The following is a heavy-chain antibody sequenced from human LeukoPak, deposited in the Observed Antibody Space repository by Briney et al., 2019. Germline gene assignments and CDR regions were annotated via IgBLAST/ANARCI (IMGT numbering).Heavy chain of an antibody. V-gene: IGHV3-66*01. Sequence: GGSLRLSCAALGFTVSRTYMRWVRQAPGKGLEWVSVIYEGGDIYYADSVRGRFAIHRDNSKNTVYLQINGLRGEDTAVYYCARDPSGTRTGFDIWGQGTMVTVSS. CDR3: ARDPSGTRTGFDI. CDR2: IYEGGDI. J-gene: IGHJ3*02. D-gene: IGHD3/OR15-3a*01. CDR1: GFTVSRTY.